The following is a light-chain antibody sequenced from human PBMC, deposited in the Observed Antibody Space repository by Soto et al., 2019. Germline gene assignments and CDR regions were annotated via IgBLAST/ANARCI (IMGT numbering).Light chain of an antibody. J-gene: IGKJ2*01. Sequence: ELVVTQSPVNLSLSPGERATLSCRASKMITSNFLAWFQQKAGLAPRLLISGASTRSSGVPDRFSGGGSATDFVLTSRRLADEDFAVYYCQQYGRSPFTFGQGTKLQIK. CDR3: QQYGRSPFT. V-gene: IGKV3-20*01. CDR2: GAS. CDR1: KMITSNF.